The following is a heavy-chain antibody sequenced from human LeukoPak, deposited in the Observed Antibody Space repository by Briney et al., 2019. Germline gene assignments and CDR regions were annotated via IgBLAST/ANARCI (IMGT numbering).Heavy chain of an antibody. CDR2: INHSGST. Sequence: RTSETLSLTCAVYGGSFSGYYWSWIRQPPGKGLEWIGEINHSGSTNYNPSLKSRVTISVDTSKNQFSLKLSSVTAADTAVYYCARYDYSGGFGYWGQGTLVTVSS. CDR1: GGSFSGYY. J-gene: IGHJ4*02. V-gene: IGHV4-34*01. D-gene: IGHD4-23*01. CDR3: ARYDYSGGFGY.